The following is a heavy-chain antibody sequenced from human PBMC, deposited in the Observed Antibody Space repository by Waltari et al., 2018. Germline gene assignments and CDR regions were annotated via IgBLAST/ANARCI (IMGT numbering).Heavy chain of an antibody. Sequence: QVQLQESGPGLVKPSETLSLTCTVSGGSISSYYWSWIRQPPGKGLEWIGYIYYSGSTNYNPSRKSRVTISVDTSKNQFSLKLSSVTAADTAVYYCARSPSVWSGYYIFDYWGQGTLVTVSS. CDR1: GGSISSYY. CDR2: IYYSGST. J-gene: IGHJ4*02. D-gene: IGHD3-3*01. V-gene: IGHV4-59*01. CDR3: ARSPSVWSGYYIFDY.